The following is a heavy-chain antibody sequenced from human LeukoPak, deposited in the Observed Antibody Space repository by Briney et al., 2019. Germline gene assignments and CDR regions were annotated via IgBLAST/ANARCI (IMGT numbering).Heavy chain of an antibody. J-gene: IGHJ5*02. D-gene: IGHD3-3*01. V-gene: IGHV4-39*07. Sequence: SETLSLTCTVSGGSISSGGYYWSWIRQPPGKGLEWIGEINHSGSTNYNPSLKSRVTISVDTSKNQFSLKLSSVTAADTAVYYCARDFWSGYWFDPWGQGTLVTVSS. CDR1: GGSISSGGYY. CDR2: INHSGST. CDR3: ARDFWSGYWFDP.